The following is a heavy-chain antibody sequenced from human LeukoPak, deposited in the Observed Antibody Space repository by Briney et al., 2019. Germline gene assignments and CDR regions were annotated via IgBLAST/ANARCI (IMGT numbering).Heavy chain of an antibody. CDR3: ARHLGVAVAADAFDI. CDR2: TYYSGTT. J-gene: IGHJ3*02. Sequence: SETLSLTCTVSSGSISSYYCSWIRQPPGKGLEWIGYTYYSGTTKYNPSLKSRVTISADTPKNQLSLKLRSLTAADTAVYYCARHLGVAVAADAFDIWGQGTMVTVSS. V-gene: IGHV4-59*08. CDR1: SGSISSYY. D-gene: IGHD6-19*01.